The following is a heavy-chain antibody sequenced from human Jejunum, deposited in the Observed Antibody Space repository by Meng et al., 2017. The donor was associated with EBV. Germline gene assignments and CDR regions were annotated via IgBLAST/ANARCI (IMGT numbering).Heavy chain of an antibody. J-gene: IGHJ4*02. CDR2: IYYSVSN. Sequence: QVQLQESGPGLVTPSETLSLTCTVSVASMRHFYWSWFRQHAGKGLEWIGYIYYSVSNNYNPSLKSRVTISVDTSKNQFALSMSSVTAADMAVYYCARGGGRPEYWGQGILVTVSS. CDR1: VASMRHFY. CDR3: ARGGGRPEY. V-gene: IGHV4-59*01. D-gene: IGHD3-10*01.